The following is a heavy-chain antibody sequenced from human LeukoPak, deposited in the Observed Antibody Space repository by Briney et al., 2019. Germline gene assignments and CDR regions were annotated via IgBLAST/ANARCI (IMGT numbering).Heavy chain of an antibody. V-gene: IGHV3-11*04. CDR1: GFTFSDYY. Sequence: KPGGSLRLSCAASGFTFSDYYMSWIRQAPGKGLEWVSYISSSGSTIYYADSVKGRFTISRDNAKNSLYLQMNSLRAEDTAVYYCARDLIRQWLVPEVDAFDIWGQGTMVTVSS. J-gene: IGHJ3*02. CDR2: ISSSGSTI. CDR3: ARDLIRQWLVPEVDAFDI. D-gene: IGHD6-19*01.